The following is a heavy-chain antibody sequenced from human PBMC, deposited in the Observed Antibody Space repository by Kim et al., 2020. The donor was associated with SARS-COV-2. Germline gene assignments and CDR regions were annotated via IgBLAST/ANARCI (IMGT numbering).Heavy chain of an antibody. CDR3: AKVRMLFGELLYSHFDY. J-gene: IGHJ4*02. D-gene: IGHD3-10*02. Sequence: GGSLRLSCAASGFTFSNYAMSWVRQAPGKGLEWVSAISGSGGSTYYADSVKCRFTISRDNSKNTLYLQMNSLRAEDTAIYYCAKVRMLFGELLYSHFDYCGQRTLVTVSS. CDR1: GFTFSNYA. V-gene: IGHV3-23*01. CDR2: ISGSGGST.